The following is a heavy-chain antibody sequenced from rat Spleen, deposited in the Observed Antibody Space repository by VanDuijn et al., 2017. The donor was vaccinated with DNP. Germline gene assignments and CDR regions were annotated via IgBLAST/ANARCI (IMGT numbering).Heavy chain of an antibody. Sequence: EVQLVESGGGLVQPGWSLKLSCAASGFTVSDFNMAWVRQAPKKGLEWVASISYEGSSTWYRDSVKGRFTISRDNGKTTLYLQMNSLRSEDTATYYCARDRSIRVPYVMDVWGQGTSVTVSS. CDR1: GFTVSDFN. CDR3: ARDRSIRVPYVMDV. J-gene: IGHJ4*01. V-gene: IGHV5-7*01. D-gene: IGHD4-1*01. CDR2: ISYEGSST.